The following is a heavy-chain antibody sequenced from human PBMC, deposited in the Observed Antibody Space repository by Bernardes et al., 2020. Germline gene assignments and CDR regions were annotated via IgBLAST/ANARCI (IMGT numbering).Heavy chain of an antibody. CDR1: GGIFVPST. V-gene: IGHV1-69*06. CDR3: AREDGFWYPMGH. D-gene: IGHD3-10*01. Sequence: SVKVSCTASGGIFVPSTFSWVRQAPGQGLEWVGGIIPLFETINYGQKFQGRVTITADTSTSTVYMELNSLTTEDTATYFCAREDGFWYPMGHWGQGTLVTDSA. CDR2: IIPLFETI. J-gene: IGHJ4*02.